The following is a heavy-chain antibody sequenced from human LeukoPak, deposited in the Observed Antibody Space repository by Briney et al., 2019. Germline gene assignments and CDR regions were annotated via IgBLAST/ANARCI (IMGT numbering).Heavy chain of an antibody. J-gene: IGHJ4*02. Sequence: PGGSLRLSCAASGFTFRYYAMSWVRQAPGKGLDWVSGISGDGGSTYYADSVRGRFTISRDNSKNTFYLQMNSLRAEDTAVFYCAKVFDFWSGYYPPYYFDYWGQGTLVTVSS. CDR3: AKVFDFWSGYYPPYYFDY. D-gene: IGHD3-3*01. V-gene: IGHV3-23*01. CDR1: GFTFRYYA. CDR2: ISGDGGST.